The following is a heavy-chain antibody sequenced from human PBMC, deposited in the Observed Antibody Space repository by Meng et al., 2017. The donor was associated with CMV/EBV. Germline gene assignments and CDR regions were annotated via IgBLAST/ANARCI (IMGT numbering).Heavy chain of an antibody. CDR2: MNPYSGNT. J-gene: IGHJ5*01. D-gene: IGHD1-7*01. Sequence: ASVNVSRKASVYTFTDYDVNRVRQAAGQGLEWMGWMNPYSGNTGYVQKFQGRVPVTRNTSISTAYMELSSLRSEDTDVYYCARDLTGSTRGGRFDSWGQGTLVTVSS. CDR3: ARDLTGSTRGGRFDS. CDR1: VYTFTDYD. V-gene: IGHV1-8*03.